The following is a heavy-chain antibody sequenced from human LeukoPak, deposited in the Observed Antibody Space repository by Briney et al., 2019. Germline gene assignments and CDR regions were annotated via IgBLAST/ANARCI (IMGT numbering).Heavy chain of an antibody. CDR3: ARGGVPAAGTDYMDV. J-gene: IGHJ6*03. V-gene: IGHV1-2*02. D-gene: IGHD6-13*01. Sequence: EASVKVSRKTSEYSFTAYYIHWVRQAPGQGLEWMGWIDPKSGDTDYAQKFQGRVTMTRDTAINTAHLELSSLKSDDTAIYYCARGGVPAAGTDYMDVWGKGTTVTVSS. CDR1: EYSFTAYY. CDR2: IDPKSGDT.